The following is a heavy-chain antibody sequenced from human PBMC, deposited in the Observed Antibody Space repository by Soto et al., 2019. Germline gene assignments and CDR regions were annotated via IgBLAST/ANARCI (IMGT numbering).Heavy chain of an antibody. CDR1: GYSISSGCY. CDR2: IYHSGST. CDR3: ASHSSSWYGVDY. J-gene: IGHJ4*02. Sequence: PSETLSLTCAVSGYSISSGCYWGWIRQPPGKGLEWIGSIYHSGSTYYNPSLKSRVTISVDTSKNQFSLKLSSVTAADTAVYYCASHSSSWYGVDYWGQGTLVTVSS. V-gene: IGHV4-38-2*01. D-gene: IGHD6-13*01.